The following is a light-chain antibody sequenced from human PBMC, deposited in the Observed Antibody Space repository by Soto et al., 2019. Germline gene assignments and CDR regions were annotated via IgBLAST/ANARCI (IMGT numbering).Light chain of an antibody. CDR1: SSDVGGYNF. Sequence: QSALTQSRSVSGSPGQSVTISCTGTSSDVGGYNFVSWFQQYPAKAPKLIIFDVTNRPSGVPDRFSGSKSGNTASLTISGLQPDDEADYYCCSYAGGYTHVFGTGTKVTVL. V-gene: IGLV2-11*01. CDR2: DVT. CDR3: CSYAGGYTHV. J-gene: IGLJ1*01.